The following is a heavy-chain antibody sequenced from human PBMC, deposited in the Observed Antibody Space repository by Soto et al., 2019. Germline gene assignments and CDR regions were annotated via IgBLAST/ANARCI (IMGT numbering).Heavy chain of an antibody. D-gene: IGHD3-3*01. CDR1: GFTFSSYS. J-gene: IGHJ5*02. Sequence: GGSLRLSVAASGFTFSSYSMNGVRQTPGKGLEWVSSISGSSSNMYYADSVKGRFTISRDNAKNSLYLQMNSLRAEDTAVYYCAKDPNYDFWSGYSGSGWFDPWGQGTLVTVSS. CDR2: ISGSSSNM. CDR3: AKDPNYDFWSGYSGSGWFDP. V-gene: IGHV3-21*01.